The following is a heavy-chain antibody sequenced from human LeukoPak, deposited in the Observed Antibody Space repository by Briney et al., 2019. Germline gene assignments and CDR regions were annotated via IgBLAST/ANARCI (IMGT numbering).Heavy chain of an antibody. V-gene: IGHV1-8*01. CDR1: GYTFTSYD. CDR3: ARIRRTRSGRYFDY. Sequence: GASVKVSCKASGYTFTSYDINWVRQATGQGLEWMGWMNPNSGNTGYAQKFQGRVTMTRNTSISTAYMELSSLRSEDTAVYYCARIRRTRSGRYFDYWGQGTLVTVPS. CDR2: MNPNSGNT. D-gene: IGHD6-19*01. J-gene: IGHJ4*02.